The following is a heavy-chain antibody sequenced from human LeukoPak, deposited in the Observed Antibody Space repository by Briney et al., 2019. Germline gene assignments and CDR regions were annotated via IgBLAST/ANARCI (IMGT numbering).Heavy chain of an antibody. V-gene: IGHV3-64*01. Sequence: GGSLRLSCAASGFTFSSYGMHWVRQAPGKGLEYVSGIGMNGGTTYYANSVKGRFIISRDNSKNTIYLQMGSLKTEDMAVYHCARWYKSLDIWGQGTTVTVS. CDR2: IGMNGGTT. D-gene: IGHD1-1*01. CDR3: ARWYKSLDI. J-gene: IGHJ6*02. CDR1: GFTFSSYG.